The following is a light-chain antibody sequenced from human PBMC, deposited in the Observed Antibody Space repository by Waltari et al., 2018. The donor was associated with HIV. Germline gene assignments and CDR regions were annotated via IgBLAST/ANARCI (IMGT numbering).Light chain of an antibody. V-gene: IGKV4-1*01. Sequence: DIVMTQSPESLTVSLGARATINCRASRTVLSESDNRKFLAWYQQKPGQSPNLLIYWASTRQSGVPNRFRASGSGTNFSLTISSLQAEDVALYYCQQYFTVRPTFGGGTKVEI. CDR1: RTVLSESDNRKF. CDR3: QQYFTVRPT. J-gene: IGKJ4*01. CDR2: WAS.